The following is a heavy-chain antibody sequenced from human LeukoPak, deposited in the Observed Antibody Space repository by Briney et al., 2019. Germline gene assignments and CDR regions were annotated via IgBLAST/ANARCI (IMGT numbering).Heavy chain of an antibody. CDR2: IQQDGSEK. Sequence: PGWSLRLSCAASGCTFSSYWMSWVRQAPGKGLEWVANIQQDGSEKYYVDSVKGRLTISRDNAKNSLYLQMNSLRAEDTAVYYCARGRRSDGSGPPYFDSWGQGTLVTVSS. CDR3: ARGRRSDGSGPPYFDS. D-gene: IGHD6-19*01. J-gene: IGHJ4*02. V-gene: IGHV3-7*01. CDR1: GCTFSSYW.